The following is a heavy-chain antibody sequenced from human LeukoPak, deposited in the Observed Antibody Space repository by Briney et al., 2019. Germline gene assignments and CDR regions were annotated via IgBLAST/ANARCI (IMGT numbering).Heavy chain of an antibody. V-gene: IGHV3-43*02. J-gene: IGHJ6*03. D-gene: IGHD6-25*01. CDR1: GFTFDDYA. CDR2: ISGDGGST. CDR3: AKVLEGEAAAGDYYYYYMDV. Sequence: PGGSLRLSCAASGFTFDDYAMHWVRQAPGKGLEWVSLISGDGGSTYYADSVKGRFTISRDNSKNSLYLQMNSLRTEDTALYYCAKVLEGEAAAGDYYYYYMDVWGKGTTVTVSS.